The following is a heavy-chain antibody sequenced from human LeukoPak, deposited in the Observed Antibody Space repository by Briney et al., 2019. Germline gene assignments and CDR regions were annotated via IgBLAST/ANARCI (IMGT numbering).Heavy chain of an antibody. J-gene: IGHJ4*02. CDR2: IIPIFGTA. V-gene: IGHV1-69*13. Sequence: SVKVSCKASGGTFSSYAISWVRQAPGQGLEWMGGIIPIFGTANYAQKFQGSVTITADESTSTAYMELSSLRSEDTAVYYCARGGSCSGGSCYYDYWGQGTLVTVSS. CDR3: ARGGSCSGGSCYYDY. D-gene: IGHD2-15*01. CDR1: GGTFSSYA.